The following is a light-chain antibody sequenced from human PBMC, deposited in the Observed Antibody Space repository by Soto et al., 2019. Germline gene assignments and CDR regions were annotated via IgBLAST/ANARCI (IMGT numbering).Light chain of an antibody. CDR1: QSVSSS. Sequence: EIVMTQSPATLSVSPGERATLSCRASQSVSSSLAWYQQKPGQAPRLLIYGASTRATGIPARFSGSGSGTEFTLTISSLQPDDFATYYCQHYNSYSEAFGQGTKVDI. V-gene: IGKV3-15*01. J-gene: IGKJ1*01. CDR2: GAS. CDR3: QHYNSYSEA.